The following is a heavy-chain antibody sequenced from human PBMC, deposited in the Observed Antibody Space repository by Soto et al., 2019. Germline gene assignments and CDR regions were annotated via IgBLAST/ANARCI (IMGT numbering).Heavy chain of an antibody. CDR3: ARDQSSGWYGKDSGMDV. V-gene: IGHV1-18*01. CDR1: GYTFTNYG. Sequence: QVQLVQSGAEVKKPGASVKVSCKASGYTFTNYGISWVRQAPGQGLEWMGWISAYNANTYYAQTFQGRVTMTIETSTRTTYLELRSLKSNDTAVYYCARDQSSGWYGKDSGMDVWGQGTTFTVSS. J-gene: IGHJ6*02. D-gene: IGHD6-19*01. CDR2: ISAYNANT.